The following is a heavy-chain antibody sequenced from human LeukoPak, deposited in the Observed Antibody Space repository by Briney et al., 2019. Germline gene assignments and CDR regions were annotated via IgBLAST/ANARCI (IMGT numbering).Heavy chain of an antibody. D-gene: IGHD6-13*01. J-gene: IGHJ4*02. CDR3: ARYGIAAAGAFDY. CDR1: GYSISSGYY. CDR2: IYHSGST. Sequence: SETLSLTCTVSGYSISSGYYWGWIRQPPGKGLEWIGSIYHSGSTYYNPSLKSRVTISVDRSKNQFSLKLSSVTAADTAVYYCARYGIAAAGAFDYWGQGTLVTVSS. V-gene: IGHV4-38-2*02.